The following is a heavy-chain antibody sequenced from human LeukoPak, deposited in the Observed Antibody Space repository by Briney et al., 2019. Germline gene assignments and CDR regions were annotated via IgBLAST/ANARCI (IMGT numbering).Heavy chain of an antibody. D-gene: IGHD6-13*01. CDR3: ARSDSSSWYFDY. V-gene: IGHV4-34*01. Sequence: SETLSLICAVYGGSFSGYYWSWIRQPPGKGLEWIGEINHSGSTNYNPSLKSRVTISVDTSKNQFSLKLSSVTAADTAVYYCARSDSSSWYFDYWGQGTLVTVSS. CDR1: GGSFSGYY. CDR2: INHSGST. J-gene: IGHJ4*02.